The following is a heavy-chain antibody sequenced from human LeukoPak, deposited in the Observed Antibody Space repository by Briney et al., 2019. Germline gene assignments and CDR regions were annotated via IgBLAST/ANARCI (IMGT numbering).Heavy chain of an antibody. CDR2: INPNSGGT. CDR3: ARVRYYYGSGSAFDY. D-gene: IGHD3-10*01. Sequence: ASVKVSCKASGYIFTNHYMHWVRQAPGQGLEWMGWINPNSGGTNYAQKFQGRVTMTRDTSISTAYMELSRLRSDDTAVYYCARVRYYYGSGSAFDYWGQGTLVTVSS. V-gene: IGHV1-2*02. CDR1: GYIFTNHY. J-gene: IGHJ4*02.